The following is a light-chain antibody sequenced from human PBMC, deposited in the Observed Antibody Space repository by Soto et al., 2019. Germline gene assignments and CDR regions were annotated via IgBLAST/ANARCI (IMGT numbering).Light chain of an antibody. J-gene: IGKJ1*01. CDR1: QSVSSSY. CDR2: GAS. CDR3: DHYGSLPRT. Sequence: EIVLTQSPGTLSLSPGEKTTLSCRASQSVSSSYLAWYQQKPGQGPRLLIYGASSRATGIPDRFSGSASGTDCALTISRLEPEDFAVYYCDHYGSLPRTFGQGTKVEIK. V-gene: IGKV3-20*01.